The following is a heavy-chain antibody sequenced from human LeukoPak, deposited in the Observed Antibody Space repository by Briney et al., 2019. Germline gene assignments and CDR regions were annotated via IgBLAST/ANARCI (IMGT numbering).Heavy chain of an antibody. CDR1: GFTFSSYS. D-gene: IGHD6-19*01. CDR2: ISSSSSYI. J-gene: IGHJ4*02. CDR3: AKQGSGWHYYFDY. Sequence: PGGSLRLSCAASGFTFSSYSMNWVRQAPGKGLEWVSSISSSSSYIYYADSVKGRFTISRDNAKNSLYLQMNSLRAEDTAVYYCAKQGSGWHYYFDYWGQGTLVTVSS. V-gene: IGHV3-21*01.